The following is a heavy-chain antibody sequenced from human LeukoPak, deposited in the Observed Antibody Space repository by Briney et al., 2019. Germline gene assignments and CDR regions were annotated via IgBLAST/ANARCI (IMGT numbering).Heavy chain of an antibody. D-gene: IGHD6-19*01. CDR2: ISAYNGNT. CDR1: GYTFISYG. J-gene: IGHJ4*02. CDR3: ARPRTFSQWLEHSFDY. Sequence: GASVKVSCKASGYTFISYGINWVRQAPGQGLEWMGWISAYNGNTNYAQKLQGRVTMTTDTSTSTAYMELRSLRSDDTAVYYCARPRTFSQWLEHSFDYWGQGTLVTVSS. V-gene: IGHV1-18*01.